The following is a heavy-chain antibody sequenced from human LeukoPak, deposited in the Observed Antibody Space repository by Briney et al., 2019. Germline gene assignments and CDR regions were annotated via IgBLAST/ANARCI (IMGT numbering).Heavy chain of an antibody. V-gene: IGHV4-39*07. CDR3: ARPTMYNPRDWYFDL. J-gene: IGHJ2*01. CDR2: IYYSGST. CDR1: GGSISSSSYY. Sequence: NPSETLSLTCTVSGGSISSSSYYWGWIRQPPGKGLEWIGSIYYSGSTYYNPSLKSRVTISVDTSRNQISLTLASVTAADTAVYYCARPTMYNPRDWYFDLWGRGTLVTVAS. D-gene: IGHD1-1*01.